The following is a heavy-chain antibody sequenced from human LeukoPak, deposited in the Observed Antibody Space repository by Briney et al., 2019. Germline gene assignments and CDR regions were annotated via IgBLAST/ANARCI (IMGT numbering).Heavy chain of an antibody. V-gene: IGHV1-69*05. CDR3: ATEKPSGSYSGGEAFDI. D-gene: IGHD1-26*01. J-gene: IGHJ3*02. CDR2: IIPIFGTA. CDR1: GGTFSSYA. Sequence: ASVKVSCKASGGTFSSYAISWVRQAPGQGLEWMGGIIPIFGTANYAQKFQGRVTITTDESTSTAYMELSSLRSEDTAVYYCATEKPSGSYSGGEAFDIWGQGTMVTVSS.